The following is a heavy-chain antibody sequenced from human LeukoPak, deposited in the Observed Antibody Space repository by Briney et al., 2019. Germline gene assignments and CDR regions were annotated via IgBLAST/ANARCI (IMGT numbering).Heavy chain of an antibody. D-gene: IGHD2-15*01. Sequence: PSETLSLTCAVYGGSFSGYYWSWIRQPPGKGLEWIGEINQSGSTTYNPSLKSRVTASVDTSKNQFSLKLSSVTAADTAVYYCATSYIGGFGKPDYWGQGTLATVSS. V-gene: IGHV4-34*01. CDR2: INQSGST. J-gene: IGHJ4*02. CDR3: ATSYIGGFGKPDY. CDR1: GGSFSGYY.